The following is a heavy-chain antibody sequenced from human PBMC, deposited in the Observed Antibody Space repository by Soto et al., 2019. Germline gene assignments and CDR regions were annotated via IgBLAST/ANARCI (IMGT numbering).Heavy chain of an antibody. J-gene: IGHJ6*02. CDR3: ARDPAIYSGKFDYGLDV. Sequence: LXLSCAASGFTFSNYEMNWVRQAPWKGLEWVSYVGTRGRTIYYADSVKGRFTISRDNAKNSLYLQMNSLRAEDTAVYYCARDPAIYSGKFDYGLDVWGQGTTVTVSS. V-gene: IGHV3-48*03. CDR2: VGTRGRTI. CDR1: GFTFSNYE. D-gene: IGHD4-4*01.